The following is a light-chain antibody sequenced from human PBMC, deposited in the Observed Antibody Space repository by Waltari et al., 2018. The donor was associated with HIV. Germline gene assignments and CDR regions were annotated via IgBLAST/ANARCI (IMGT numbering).Light chain of an antibody. CDR1: QGIGSY. CDR2: GAS. J-gene: IGKJ1*01. CDR3: QKYNNVPQT. Sequence: DIQMTQSPSSLSASVGDRVTLTCRASQGIGSYLAWYRHKPGKAPDLLLYGASNLQSGVSARFSGSGSETNFTLTITNLQPEDVATYYCQKYNNVPQTFGQGTTVEI. V-gene: IGKV1-27*01.